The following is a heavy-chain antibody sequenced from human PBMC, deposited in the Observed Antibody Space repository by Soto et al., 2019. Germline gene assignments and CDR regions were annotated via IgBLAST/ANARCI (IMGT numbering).Heavy chain of an antibody. J-gene: IGHJ4*02. V-gene: IGHV4-59*01. D-gene: IGHD6-13*01. CDR3: ARYRREAVAGYTLDN. CDR1: GGSISSNY. Sequence: SETLSLTCTVSGGSISSNYWTWIRQPPGKGLEWIGYVYNSGSTNYNPSLKSRVTISEDTSKSQFSLKVNSMTAADTAVYYCARYRREAVAGYTLDNWGQGILGTVS. CDR2: VYNSGST.